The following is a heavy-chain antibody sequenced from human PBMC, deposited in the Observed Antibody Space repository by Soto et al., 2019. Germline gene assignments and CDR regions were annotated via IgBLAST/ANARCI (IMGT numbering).Heavy chain of an antibody. D-gene: IGHD1-20*01. V-gene: IGHV5-51*01. CDR3: ASQTDSNNPDDAFDI. CDR1: GCSFTSYW. J-gene: IGHJ3*02. Sequence: GDSLQISCKGSGCSFTSYWMGWVRQMPGKGLEWMGIIYPGDSDTRYSPSFQGQVTISADKSISTAYLQWSSLKASDTAMYYCASQTDSNNPDDAFDIWGQGTMVTVSS. CDR2: IYPGDSDT.